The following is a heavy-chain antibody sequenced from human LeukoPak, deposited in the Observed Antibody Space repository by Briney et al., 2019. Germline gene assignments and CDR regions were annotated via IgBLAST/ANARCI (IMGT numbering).Heavy chain of an antibody. CDR2: IYYSGST. D-gene: IGHD3-22*01. CDR1: GGSISSYY. CDR3: ARLRGYYDSSGHLDY. J-gene: IGHJ4*02. V-gene: IGHV4-59*08. Sequence: SETLSLTCTVSGGSISSYYWSWIRQPPGEGLEWIGYIYYSGSTNYNPSLKIRVTISVDTSKNQFSLKLSSVTAADTAAYYCARLRGYYDSSGHLDYWGQGTLVTVSS.